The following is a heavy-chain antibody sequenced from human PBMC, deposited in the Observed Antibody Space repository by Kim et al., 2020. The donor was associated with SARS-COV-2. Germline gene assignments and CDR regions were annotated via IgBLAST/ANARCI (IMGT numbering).Heavy chain of an antibody. CDR2: MNPNSGNT. V-gene: IGHV1-8*02. CDR3: ARAETTSTMIVVVIIQKYYYYGMDV. J-gene: IGHJ6*02. D-gene: IGHD3-22*01. CDR1: GYTFTSYD. Sequence: ASVKVSCKASGYTFTSYDINWVRQATGQGLEWMGWMNPNSGNTGYAQKFQGRVTMTRNTSISTAYMELSSLRSEDTAVYYCARAETTSTMIVVVIIQKYYYYGMDVWGQGTTVTVSS.